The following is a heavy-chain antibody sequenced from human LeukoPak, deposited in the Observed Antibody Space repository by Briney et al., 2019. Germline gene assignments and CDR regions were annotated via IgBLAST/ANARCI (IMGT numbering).Heavy chain of an antibody. Sequence: ASVKLSCKTSGYTFTDYYIHWVRQAPGQGLEWMGWINPNNGETNSAQKFQGRVTMTGDTSISTAYMELRRVTSDDTAVYYCARDRDYSNTERGFDYWGQGTLVTVSS. CDR3: ARDRDYSNTERGFDY. V-gene: IGHV1-2*02. D-gene: IGHD4-11*01. CDR1: GYTFTDYY. CDR2: INPNNGET. J-gene: IGHJ4*02.